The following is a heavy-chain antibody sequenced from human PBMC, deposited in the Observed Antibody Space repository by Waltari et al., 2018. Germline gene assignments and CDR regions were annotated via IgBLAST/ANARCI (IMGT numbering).Heavy chain of an antibody. J-gene: IGHJ4*02. D-gene: IGHD6-13*01. CDR2: ISSRGGSI. CDR1: GFKFNNFA. V-gene: IGHV3-23*01. Sequence: EVRLLESGGGLVQPGGSLRLSCAASGFKFNNFAMTWVRQTPGKGLEWVSTISSRGGSIYFADSLRGRFAISRDNSKSTLYLQLNSLRAEDTAFYYCAKDFGSWSRETHRGQGTLVTVS. CDR3: AKDFGSWSRETH.